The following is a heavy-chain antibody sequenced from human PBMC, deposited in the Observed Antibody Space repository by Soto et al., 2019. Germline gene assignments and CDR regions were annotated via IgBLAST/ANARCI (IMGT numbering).Heavy chain of an antibody. Sequence: GASVKVSCKASGYTFTSYAMHWVRQAPGQRLEWMGWINAGNGNTKYSQKFQGRVTITRDTSASTAYMELSSLRSEDTAVYYCARDLGVATTLDYWGQGTLVTVSS. V-gene: IGHV1-3*01. J-gene: IGHJ4*02. CDR3: ARDLGVATTLDY. CDR1: GYTFTSYA. CDR2: INAGNGNT. D-gene: IGHD2-15*01.